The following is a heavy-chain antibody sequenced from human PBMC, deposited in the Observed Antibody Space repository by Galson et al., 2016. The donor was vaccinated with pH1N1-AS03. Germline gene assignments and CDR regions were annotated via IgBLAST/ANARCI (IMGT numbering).Heavy chain of an antibody. J-gene: IGHJ2*01. D-gene: IGHD4-17*01. CDR2: FYYIANT. CDR1: GGSIGVSY. CDR3: AKLRRGPWYLDR. V-gene: IGHV4-59*12. Sequence: SETLSLTCTVSGGSIGVSYWSWIRQSPGRGVEWIGYFYYIANTKYSPSLKSRVTISVDTSKNQFSLNLTSVTAADTAVYYCAKLRRGPWYLDRWGRGTMVTVSS.